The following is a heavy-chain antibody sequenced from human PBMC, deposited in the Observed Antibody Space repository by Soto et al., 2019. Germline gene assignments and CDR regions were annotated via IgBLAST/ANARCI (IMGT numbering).Heavy chain of an antibody. CDR1: GFTVSSNY. D-gene: IGHD3-3*01. CDR2: IYSGGST. J-gene: IGHJ6*01. V-gene: IGHV3-53*01. CDR3: ARKTPMYYVFGSGPRYYYYGMDV. Sequence: PGGSLRLSCAASGFTVSSNYMSWVRQAPGKGLEWVSVIYSGGSTYYADSVKGRFTISRDNSKNTLYLQMNSLRAEDTAVYYCARKTPMYYVFGSGPRYYYYGMDVWGQGTTVTVSS.